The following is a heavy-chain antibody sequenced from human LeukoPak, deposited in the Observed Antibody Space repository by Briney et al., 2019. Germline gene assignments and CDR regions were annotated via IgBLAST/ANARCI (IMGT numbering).Heavy chain of an antibody. CDR3: ARAYTVALRYEAY. V-gene: IGHV3-21*01. D-gene: IGHD3-16*01. J-gene: IGHJ4*02. Sequence: GGSLRLSCAASGFTFSSYSMNWVRQAPGKGLEWVSSISSSSSYIYYADSVKGRFTISRDNTRSTLYLQMDSLRAEDTAVYYCARAYTVALRYEAYWGQGTLVTVSS. CDR2: ISSSSSYI. CDR1: GFTFSSYS.